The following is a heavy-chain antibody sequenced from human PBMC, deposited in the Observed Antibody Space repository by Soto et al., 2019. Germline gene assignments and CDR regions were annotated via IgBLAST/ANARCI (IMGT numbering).Heavy chain of an antibody. V-gene: IGHV3-7*05. CDR1: GFIFSTYW. D-gene: IGHD6-13*01. CDR2: INLDVSEK. CDR3: ARDNEGSGWFY. J-gene: IGHJ4*02. Sequence: EVQLVESGGGLVQPGGSLRLSCAASGFIFSTYWMSWVRPAPVKGPEWVANINLDVSEKNYAHSVRGRFTISRDNAKNSLYLQMASLRVEETAVHYCARDNEGSGWFYWGQGALVTVSS.